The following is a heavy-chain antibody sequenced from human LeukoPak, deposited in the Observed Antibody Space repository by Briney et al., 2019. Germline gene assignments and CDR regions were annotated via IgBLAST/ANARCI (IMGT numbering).Heavy chain of an antibody. J-gene: IGHJ3*02. CDR1: GFTFSSYA. D-gene: IGHD3-22*01. Sequence: GGSLRLSCAASGFTFSSYAMHWVRQAPGKGLEWVAVISYDGSNKYYADSVKGRFTISRDNSKNTLYLQMNSLRAEDTAVYYCARDSRLYYYDSSGPDAFDIWGQGTMVTVSS. V-gene: IGHV3-30-3*01. CDR3: ARDSRLYYYDSSGPDAFDI. CDR2: ISYDGSNK.